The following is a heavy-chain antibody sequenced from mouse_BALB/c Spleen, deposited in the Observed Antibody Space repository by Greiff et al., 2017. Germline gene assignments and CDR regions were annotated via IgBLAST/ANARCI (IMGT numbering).Heavy chain of an antibody. CDR1: GFTFSSYA. CDR2: ISSGGSYT. CDR3: ARDDY. J-gene: IGHJ2*01. V-gene: IGHV5-9-4*01. Sequence: EVQRVESGGGLVKPGGSLKLSCAASGFTFSSYAMSWVRQSPEKRLEWVAEISSGGSYTYYPDTVTGRFTISRDNAKNTLYLEMSSLRSEDTAMYYCARDDYWGQGTTLTVSS.